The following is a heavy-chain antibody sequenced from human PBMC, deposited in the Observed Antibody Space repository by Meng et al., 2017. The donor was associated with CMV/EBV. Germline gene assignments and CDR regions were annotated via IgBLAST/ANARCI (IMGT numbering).Heavy chain of an antibody. CDR1: GFTFRSYA. D-gene: IGHD2-2*01. CDR2: LSGSGGDT. CDR3: ARVYRHLVPAATSPPYPYYYYGMDV. Sequence: GESLKISCVGSGFTFRSYAMSWVRQAPGKGLEWVSGLSGSGGDTYYADSVKGRFSISRDNSKNTLHLQMDSLRAEDTAVYYCARVYRHLVPAATSPPYPYYYYGMDVWGQGTTVTVSS. V-gene: IGHV3-23*01. J-gene: IGHJ6*02.